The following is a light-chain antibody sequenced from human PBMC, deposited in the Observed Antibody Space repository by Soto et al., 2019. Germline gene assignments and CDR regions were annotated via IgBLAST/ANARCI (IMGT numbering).Light chain of an antibody. CDR3: QQRSNWPPWT. CDR2: DAS. Sequence: EIVLTQSPATLSLSPGERATLSCRASQSVSSYLAWYQQKPGQAPRLLIYDASNRATGIPARFSGSGSGTDFTPTNSRLEPEDLAVYYCQQRSNWPPWTFGQGTKVEIK. V-gene: IGKV3-11*01. J-gene: IGKJ1*01. CDR1: QSVSSY.